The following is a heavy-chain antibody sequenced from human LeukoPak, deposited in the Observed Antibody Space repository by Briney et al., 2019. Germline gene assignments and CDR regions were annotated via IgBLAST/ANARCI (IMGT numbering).Heavy chain of an antibody. Sequence: ASETLSLTCAVYGGSFSGYYWSWIRQPPGKGLEWIGEINHSGSTNYNPSLKSRVTISVDTSKNQFSLKLSSVTAADTAVYYCANLDLPRGYCSGGSCPRPYYYYYYMDVWGKGTTVTVSS. CDR1: GGSFSGYY. CDR2: INHSGST. CDR3: ANLDLPRGYCSGGSCPRPYYYYYYMDV. D-gene: IGHD2-15*01. J-gene: IGHJ6*03. V-gene: IGHV4-34*01.